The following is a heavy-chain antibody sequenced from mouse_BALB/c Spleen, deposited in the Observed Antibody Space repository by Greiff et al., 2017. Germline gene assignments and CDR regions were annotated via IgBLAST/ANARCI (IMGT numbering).Heavy chain of an antibody. V-gene: IGHV1-69*02. CDR3: ARNYGNYFDY. CDR1: GYTFTSYW. J-gene: IGHJ2*01. D-gene: IGHD2-1*01. CDR2: IDPSDSET. Sequence: QVQLQQPGAELVKPGAPVKLSCKASGYTFTSYWMNWVKQRPGRGLEWIGRIDPSDSETHYNQKFKDKATLTVDKSSSTAYIQLSSLTSEDSAVYYCARNYGNYFDYWGQGTTLTVSS.